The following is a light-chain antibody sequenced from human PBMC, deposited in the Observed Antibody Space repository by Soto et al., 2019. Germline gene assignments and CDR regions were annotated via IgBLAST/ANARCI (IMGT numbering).Light chain of an antibody. Sequence: EIVLTQSPGTLSLSPGERATLSCRASQSVTSNYLAWYQEKTGQTLRLLIYGASRRATGIPDRFSGSGSGTDFTLTISRLEPEDFAVYYCRQYGTSLGLAFGGGTKVDIK. CDR1: QSVTSNY. V-gene: IGKV3-20*01. J-gene: IGKJ4*01. CDR3: RQYGTSLGLA. CDR2: GAS.